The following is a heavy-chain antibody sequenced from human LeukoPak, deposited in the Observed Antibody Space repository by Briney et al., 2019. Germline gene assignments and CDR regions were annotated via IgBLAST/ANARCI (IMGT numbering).Heavy chain of an antibody. J-gene: IGHJ4*02. V-gene: IGHV4-39*07. CDR2: SYYRGST. D-gene: IGHD3-10*01. CDR3: ARDHSVRYYGSGSGEFDY. Sequence: SETLSLTCTVSGGSIRSSSYYWGWIRQPPGKGLEWIGSSYYRGSTYYNPSLKSRVTISVDTSKNQFSLKLSSVTAADTAVYYCARDHSVRYYGSGSGEFDYWGQGTLVTVSS. CDR1: GGSIRSSSYY.